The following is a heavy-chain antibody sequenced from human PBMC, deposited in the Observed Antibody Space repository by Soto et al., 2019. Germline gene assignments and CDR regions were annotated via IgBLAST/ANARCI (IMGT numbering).Heavy chain of an antibody. J-gene: IGHJ4*02. D-gene: IGHD4-17*01. V-gene: IGHV3-23*01. Sequence: EVQLLESGGGLVQPGGSLRLSCAASGFTFSSYAMSWVRQAPGKGLEWVSAISGSGGSTYYADSVKGRFTISRDNSKNTLYLQMNSLRAEDTAVYDCDLKLTNDFDYWGQGTLVTVSS. CDR3: DLKLTNDFDY. CDR1: GFTFSSYA. CDR2: ISGSGGST.